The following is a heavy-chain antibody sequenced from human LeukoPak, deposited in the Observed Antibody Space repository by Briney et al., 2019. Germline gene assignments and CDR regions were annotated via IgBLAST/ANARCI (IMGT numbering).Heavy chain of an antibody. CDR3: ARSKSGYRAGFDY. D-gene: IGHD3-3*01. CDR1: GGSISSYY. J-gene: IGHJ4*02. CDR2: IYYSGST. Sequence: SETLSLTCTVSGGSISSYYWSWIRQPPGKGLEWIGYIYYSGSTNYNPSLKSRVTISVDTSKNQFSLKLSSVTAADTAVYYCARSKSGYRAGFDYWGQGTLVTVS. V-gene: IGHV4-59*01.